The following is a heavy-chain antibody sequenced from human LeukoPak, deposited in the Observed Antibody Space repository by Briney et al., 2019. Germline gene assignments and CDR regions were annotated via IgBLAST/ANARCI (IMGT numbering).Heavy chain of an antibody. CDR1: GGSISSYY. CDR3: ARDRGDYYGSGSPSPFDY. V-gene: IGHV4-4*07. CDR2: IYTSGST. D-gene: IGHD3-10*01. J-gene: IGHJ4*02. Sequence: SETLSLTCTVSGGSISSYYWSWIRQPAGKGLEWIGRIYTSGSTNYNPSLKSRVTMSVDTSKNQFSPKLSSVTAADTAVYYCARDRGDYYGSGSPSPFDYWGQGTLVTVSS.